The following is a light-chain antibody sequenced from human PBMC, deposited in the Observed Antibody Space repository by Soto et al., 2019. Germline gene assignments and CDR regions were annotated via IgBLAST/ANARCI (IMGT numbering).Light chain of an antibody. J-gene: IGLJ2*01. CDR1: SSDVGGYNY. Sequence: SVLTQPRSVSGSPGQSVTISCTGTSSDVGGYNYVSWYQQHPGKVPKLMIFDVTKRPSGVPDRFSGSKSGNTASLTISGLQAEDEADYHCCSYAGSYILIFGGGTKLTVL. CDR2: DVT. CDR3: CSYAGSYILI. V-gene: IGLV2-11*01.